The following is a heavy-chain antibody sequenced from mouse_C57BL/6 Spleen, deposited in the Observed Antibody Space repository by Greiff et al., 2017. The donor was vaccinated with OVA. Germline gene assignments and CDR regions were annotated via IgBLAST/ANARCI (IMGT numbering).Heavy chain of an antibody. CDR2: SRTTATDYKS. Sequence: EVKVVESGGGLVQSGRSLRLSCATSGFTFSDFYMEWVRHAPGQGLEWIAASRTTATDYKSEYSASVKGRFIVSRDTSQSLLYLQMNALRAEDTAIYYCARDERDGTWFAYWGQGTLVTVSA. D-gene: IGHD2-3*01. V-gene: IGHV7-1*01. J-gene: IGHJ3*01. CDR3: ARDERDGTWFAY. CDR1: GFTFSDFY.